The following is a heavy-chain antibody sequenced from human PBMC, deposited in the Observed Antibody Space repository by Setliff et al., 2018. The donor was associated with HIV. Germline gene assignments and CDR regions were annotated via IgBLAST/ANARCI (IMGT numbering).Heavy chain of an antibody. CDR1: GGSFSGFY. J-gene: IGHJ4*02. CDR3: AREGRGDPAVATTRIDY. V-gene: IGHV4-34*01. Sequence: SETLSLTCGISGGSFSGFYWAWIRQPPGKGLEWIGEINYSGKTNKNPSLKSRVTISADTSRTQFYLNLTSVTDADTAVYFCAREGRGDPAVATTRIDYWGQGKLVTVSS. CDR2: INYSGKT. D-gene: IGHD1-1*01.